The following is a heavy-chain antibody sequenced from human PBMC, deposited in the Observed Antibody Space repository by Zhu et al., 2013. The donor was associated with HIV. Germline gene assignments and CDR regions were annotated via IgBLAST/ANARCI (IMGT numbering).Heavy chain of an antibody. CDR3: ARVIFAGGVGPQPFDP. J-gene: IGHJ5*02. D-gene: IGHD2-8*02. V-gene: IGHV1-24*01. CDR1: GYTLTELS. Sequence: QVQLVQSGAEVKKPGASVKVSCKVSGYTLTELSMHWVRQAPGKGLEWMGGFDPEDGETIYAQKFQGRVTITRDTSASTAYMELSSLRSEDTAVYYCARVIFAGGVGPQPFDPWGQGTLVTVSS. CDR2: FDPEDGET.